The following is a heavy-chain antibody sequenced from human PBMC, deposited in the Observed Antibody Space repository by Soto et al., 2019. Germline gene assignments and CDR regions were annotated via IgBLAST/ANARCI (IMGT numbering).Heavy chain of an antibody. CDR3: AKDRNEYYYDSSGSVWFDP. CDR2: ISYDGSNK. Sequence: GGSLRLSCAASGFTFSSYGMHWVRQAPGKGLEWVAVISYDGSNKYYADPVKGRFTISRDNSKNTLYLQMNSLRAEDTAVYYCAKDRNEYYYDSSGSVWFDPWGQGTLVTVSS. D-gene: IGHD3-22*01. V-gene: IGHV3-30*18. J-gene: IGHJ5*02. CDR1: GFTFSSYG.